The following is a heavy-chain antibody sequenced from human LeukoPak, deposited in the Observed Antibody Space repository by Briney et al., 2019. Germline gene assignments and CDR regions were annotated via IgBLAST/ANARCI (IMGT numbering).Heavy chain of an antibody. V-gene: IGHV4-59*02. CDR2: VYYSGST. J-gene: IGHJ2*01. Sequence: PSETLSLTCTVSGGSVSSYYWSWMRQSPGKGLDWIGYVYYSGSTNYNHALKSRVTISLDTSENQFSLKLSSVTAADTAVYCCAREANSPTARYWYFDLWGRGTQVTVSS. CDR1: GGSVSSYY. CDR3: AREANSPTARYWYFDL. D-gene: IGHD2-21*01.